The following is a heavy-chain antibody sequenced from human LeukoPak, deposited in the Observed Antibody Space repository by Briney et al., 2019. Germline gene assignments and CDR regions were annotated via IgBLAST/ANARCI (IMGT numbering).Heavy chain of an antibody. D-gene: IGHD2-15*01. J-gene: IGHJ4*02. CDR3: ARERRSYCSGGSCYPGYFDY. V-gene: IGHV3-30*04. Sequence: GGSLRLSCAASGFTFSSYAMHWVRQAPGKGLEWVAVISYDGSNKYYADSVKGRFTISRDNSKNTLYLQMNSLRAEDTAVYYCARERRSYCSGGSCYPGYFDYWGQGTLVTVSS. CDR2: ISYDGSNK. CDR1: GFTFSSYA.